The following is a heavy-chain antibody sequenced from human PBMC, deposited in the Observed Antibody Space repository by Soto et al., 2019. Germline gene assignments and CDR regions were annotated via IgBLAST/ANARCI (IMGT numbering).Heavy chain of an antibody. CDR2: TFYSGGT. CDR1: GGSILDSTYY. CDR3: ARQASGYYYGWFDP. D-gene: IGHD3-22*01. Sequence: SETLSLTCTVSGGSILDSTYYWAWIRQSPGKGLEWIGTTFYSGGTFYTPSLKSRVTMSVDTSNNQFSLKLSSVTAADTAVYYCARQASGYYYGWFDPWGQGTLVTVSS. J-gene: IGHJ5*02. V-gene: IGHV4-39*01.